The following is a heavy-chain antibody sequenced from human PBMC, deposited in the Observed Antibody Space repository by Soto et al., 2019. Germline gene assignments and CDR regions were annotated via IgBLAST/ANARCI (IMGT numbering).Heavy chain of an antibody. CDR2: IIPIFGTA. D-gene: IGHD3-10*01. CDR1: GGTFSSYA. V-gene: IGHV1-69*01. J-gene: IGHJ5*02. Sequence: QVQLVQSGAEVKKPGSSVKVSCKASGGTFSSYAISWVRQAPGQGLEWMGGIIPIFGTANYAQKFQGRVTITEDASTSTAYMELSSLRSEDTAVYYCARGGEYYYGSGKYNWFDPWGQGTLVTVSS. CDR3: ARGGEYYYGSGKYNWFDP.